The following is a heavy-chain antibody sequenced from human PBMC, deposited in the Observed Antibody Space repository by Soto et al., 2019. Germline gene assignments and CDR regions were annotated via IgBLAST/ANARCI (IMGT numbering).Heavy chain of an antibody. CDR3: ANTPLAFLEWSWPPTPFCPFYFDY. D-gene: IGHD3-3*01. V-gene: IGHV3-23*01. CDR2: ISGSGGST. J-gene: IGHJ4*02. CDR1: GFTFISYA. Sequence: EVQLLESGGGLVQPGGSLRLFCAASGFTFISYAMSWVRQAPGKALEWVSAISGSGGSTYYADSVKGRFTISRDNSKNTLYRPMSGLRAEDTAVYYCANTPLAFLEWSWPPTPFCPFYFDYCRQGTPVTVSS.